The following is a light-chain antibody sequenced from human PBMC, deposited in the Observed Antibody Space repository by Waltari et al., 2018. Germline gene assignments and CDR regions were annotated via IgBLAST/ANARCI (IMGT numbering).Light chain of an antibody. CDR3: AAWDDSLSGWV. J-gene: IGLJ3*02. V-gene: IGLV1-47*02. CDR1: SSNIGSNY. CDR2: SNN. Sequence: QSVLTQPPSASGTTGQRVTISCSGSSSNIGSNYVYWYQQPPGTAPKLLNYSNNQRPSGVPDRFSGSKSGTSASLAISVLRSEDEADYYCAAWDDSLSGWVFGGGTKLTVL.